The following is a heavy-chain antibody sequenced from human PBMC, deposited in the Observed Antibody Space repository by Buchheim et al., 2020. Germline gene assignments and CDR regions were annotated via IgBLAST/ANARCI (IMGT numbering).Heavy chain of an antibody. V-gene: IGHV3-33*01. J-gene: IGHJ6*02. CDR3: ARDLPADYYYGMDV. Sequence: QVQLVESGGGVVQPGRSLRLSCAASGFTFSSYGMHWVRRAPGKGLEWVAVIWYDGSNKYYADSVKGRFTISRDNSKNTLYLQMNSLRAEDTAVYYCARDLPADYYYGMDVWGQGTT. CDR1: GFTFSSYG. CDR2: IWYDGSNK. D-gene: IGHD6-25*01.